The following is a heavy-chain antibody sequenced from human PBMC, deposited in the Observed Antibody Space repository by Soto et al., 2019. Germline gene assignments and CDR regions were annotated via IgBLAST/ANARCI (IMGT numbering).Heavy chain of an antibody. CDR1: GFTFSAYT. CDR3: ARVGLAYTAMVSYFDS. V-gene: IGHV3-21*01. CDR2: ISSSGTYI. Sequence: EVQLVESGGGLVKPGGSLRLSCAASGFTFSAYTINWVRQAPGQGLEWVSSISSSGTYIFYGDSVKGRFTISRDNSQNSLFLQMNSLRAEDTAVYYCARVGLAYTAMVSYFDSWGQGTLVTVSS. J-gene: IGHJ4*02. D-gene: IGHD5-18*01.